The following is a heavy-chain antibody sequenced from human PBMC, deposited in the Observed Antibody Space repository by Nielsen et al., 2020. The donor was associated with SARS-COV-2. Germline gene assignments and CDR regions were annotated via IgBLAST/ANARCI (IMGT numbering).Heavy chain of an antibody. CDR3: ARDDSSGWADYYYGMDV. Sequence: SVKVSCKASGYTFTSYYMHWVRQAPGQGLEWMGIINPSGGSTSYAQKFQGRVTMTRDTSTSTVYMELSSLRSEDTAVYYCARDDSSGWADYYYGMDVWGQGTTVTVSS. CDR2: INPSGGST. J-gene: IGHJ6*02. CDR1: GYTFTSYY. V-gene: IGHV1-46*01. D-gene: IGHD6-19*01.